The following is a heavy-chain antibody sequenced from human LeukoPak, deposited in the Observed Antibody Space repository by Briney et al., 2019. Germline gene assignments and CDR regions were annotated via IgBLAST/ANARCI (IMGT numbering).Heavy chain of an antibody. V-gene: IGHV4-39*07. J-gene: IGHJ4*02. CDR3: AREGANFDY. CDR1: SFTSYW. CDR2: IFYSGST. D-gene: IGHD1-26*01. Sequence: SFTSYWIGWVRQMPGKGLEWIGSIFYSGSTYYNPSLKSRVTISVDTSKNQFSLKLTSVTAADTAVYYCAREGANFDYWGQGTLVTVSS.